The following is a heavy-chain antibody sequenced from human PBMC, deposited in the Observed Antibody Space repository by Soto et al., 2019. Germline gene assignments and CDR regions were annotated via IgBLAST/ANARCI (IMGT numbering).Heavy chain of an antibody. CDR2: STGGGGST. CDR1: GLTFSSSS. Sequence: EVQLLESGGGLVQPGGSLRLSCVASGLTFSSSSMSWVRQAPGKGLEWVSVSTGGGGSTFDADSVKGRFTISRDNSKNTLYLQMNGLRAEDAAVYFCAKLVRYWGQGTLVTVSS. D-gene: IGHD6-6*01. V-gene: IGHV3-23*01. CDR3: AKLVRY. J-gene: IGHJ4*02.